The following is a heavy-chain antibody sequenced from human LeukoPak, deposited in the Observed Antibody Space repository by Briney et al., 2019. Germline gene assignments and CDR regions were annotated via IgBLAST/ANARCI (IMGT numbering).Heavy chain of an antibody. CDR1: GFTFSSYE. D-gene: IGHD1-26*01. CDR2: ISSSGGTI. V-gene: IGHV3-48*03. Sequence: GGSLRLSCAASGFTFSSYEMNWVRQAPGKGLEWVSYISSSGGTIKYADSVKGRFTISRDNAKNTLYLQMNSLRAEDTAVYYCARAGEGPLSYGFDIWGQGTMVTVSS. J-gene: IGHJ3*02. CDR3: ARAGEGPLSYGFDI.